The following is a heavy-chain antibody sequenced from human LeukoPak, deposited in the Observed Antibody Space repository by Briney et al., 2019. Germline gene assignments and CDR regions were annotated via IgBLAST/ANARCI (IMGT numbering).Heavy chain of an antibody. CDR2: ISAYNGNT. CDR1: GYTFTSYG. CDR3: ARRLPDFGGFDY. D-gene: IGHD3-16*01. Sequence: ASVKVSCKASGYTFTSYGISWVRQAPGQGLKWMGWISAYNGNTNYAQKYQGRVTMTTDTSTSTAYMELRSLRSDDTAVYYCARRLPDFGGFDYWGQGTLVTVSS. J-gene: IGHJ4*02. V-gene: IGHV1-18*01.